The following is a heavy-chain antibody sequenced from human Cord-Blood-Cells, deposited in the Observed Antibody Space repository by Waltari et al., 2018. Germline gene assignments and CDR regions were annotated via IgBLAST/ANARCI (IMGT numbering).Heavy chain of an antibody. D-gene: IGHD1-26*01. Sequence: QVQLVQSGAEVKKPGASVKVSCRAPGYTSTAYYMHWVRQAHGQGLEWMGLINPNSGGTNYAQKFQGRVTMTRDTSISTAYMELSRLRSDDTAVYYCAEEGSGSYFDYWGQGTLVTVSS. CDR1: GYTSTAYY. CDR2: INPNSGGT. J-gene: IGHJ4*02. V-gene: IGHV1-2*06. CDR3: AEEGSGSYFDY.